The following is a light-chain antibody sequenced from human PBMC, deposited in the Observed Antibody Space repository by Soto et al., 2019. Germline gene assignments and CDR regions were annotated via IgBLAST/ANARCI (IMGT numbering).Light chain of an antibody. CDR2: DVN. CDR3: LSYAGSXNFV. V-gene: IGLV2-11*01. CDR1: SSDVGSYNY. J-gene: IGLJ1*01. Sequence: QSFLTQPRSVSGSPVQSITISCTGSSSDVGSYNYVSWYQQHPGQAPKFMIYDVNKRPSGVSHRFYGSKSGNTASLTISGLPADDAADYYCLSYAGSXNFVLGRGTKVXV.